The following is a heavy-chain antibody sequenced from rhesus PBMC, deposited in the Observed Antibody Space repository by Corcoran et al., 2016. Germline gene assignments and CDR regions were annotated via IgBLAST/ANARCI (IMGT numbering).Heavy chain of an antibody. J-gene: IGHJ4*01. CDR3: ARLGLGGAAAGPVFDY. V-gene: IGHV4-106*01. Sequence: QVQLQESGPGLVKPSETLSLTCAVSGGSISDDYYWSWIRQPPGKGLEWIGYIYGSGGGTNYNPSLTNRVTISIDTSKNQFSLKLSSVTAADTAVYYCARLGLGGAAAGPVFDYWGQGVLVTVSS. CDR1: GGSISDDYY. D-gene: IGHD6S26*01. CDR2: IYGSGGGT.